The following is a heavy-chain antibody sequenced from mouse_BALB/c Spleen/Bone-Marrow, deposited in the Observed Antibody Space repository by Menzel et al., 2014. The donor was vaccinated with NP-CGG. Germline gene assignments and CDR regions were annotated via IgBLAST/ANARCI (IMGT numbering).Heavy chain of an antibody. CDR1: GYTFTDYW. Sequence: GAELVMPGASVKMSCKASGYTFTDYWMHWVKQRPGQGLEWIGAIDTSDSYTSYNQKFKGKATLTVDESSSTAYMQLSSLTSEDSAVYYCAKGDRYGLAYWGQGTLVTVSA. J-gene: IGHJ3*01. D-gene: IGHD2-14*01. CDR3: AKGDRYGLAY. V-gene: IGHV1-69*01. CDR2: IDTSDSYT.